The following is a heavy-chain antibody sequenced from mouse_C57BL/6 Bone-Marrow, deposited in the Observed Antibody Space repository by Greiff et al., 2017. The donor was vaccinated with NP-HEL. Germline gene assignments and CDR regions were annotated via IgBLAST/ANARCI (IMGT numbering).Heavy chain of an antibody. Sequence: QVQLQQSGAELARPGASVKLSCKASGYTFTSYGISWVKQRTGQGLEWIGEIYPRSGNTYYNEKFKGKATLTADKSSSTAYMELRSLTSEDSAVYFCARREDYSKGFAYWGQGTLVTVSA. CDR2: IYPRSGNT. D-gene: IGHD2-5*01. CDR1: GYTFTSYG. CDR3: ARREDYSKGFAY. V-gene: IGHV1-81*01. J-gene: IGHJ3*01.